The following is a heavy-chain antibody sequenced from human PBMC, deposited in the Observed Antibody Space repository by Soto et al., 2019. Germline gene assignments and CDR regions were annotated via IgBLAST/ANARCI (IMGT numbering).Heavy chain of an antibody. CDR2: ISASNGNR. D-gene: IGHD2-2*01. J-gene: IGHJ4*02. CDR1: GYDFSSYG. V-gene: IGHV1-18*04. CDR3: VRDPQRNDY. Sequence: QVQLVQSGAEVMKPGASVKVSCKASGYDFSSYGISWVRQAPGQGLEWMGWISASNGNRDYAQQFQGRVTMTSDTSRTTAYMELRSLRSDDTAVYYCVRDPQRNDYWGQGTQVNVSS.